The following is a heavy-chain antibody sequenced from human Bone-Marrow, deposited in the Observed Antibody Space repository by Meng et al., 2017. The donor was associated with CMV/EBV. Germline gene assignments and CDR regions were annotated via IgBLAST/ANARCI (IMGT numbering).Heavy chain of an antibody. J-gene: IGHJ6*02. CDR1: GFTFSSYT. CDR3: ARQESSPSPKGMDV. V-gene: IGHV3-30*04. D-gene: IGHD2-2*01. CDR2: ISYDRINK. Sequence: GGALGLSWAASGFTFSSYTMHWVRQAPGKGLEWVAIISYDRINKFYADSVKGRFTISRDNSKNTLYLQMSSLRTEDTAVFYCARQESSPSPKGMDVCGQGTTVTASS.